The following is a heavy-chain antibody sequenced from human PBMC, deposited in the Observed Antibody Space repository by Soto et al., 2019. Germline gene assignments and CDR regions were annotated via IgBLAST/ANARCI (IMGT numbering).Heavy chain of an antibody. J-gene: IGHJ4*02. D-gene: IGHD5-18*01. CDR2: ISSSSSYI. Sequence: GGSLRLSCAASGFTFSSYSMNWVRQAPGKGLEWVSSISSSSSYIYYADSVKGRFTISRDNAKNSLYLQMNSLRAEDTAVYYCARDRDLRPARFTAMDYWGQGTLVTVSS. CDR1: GFTFSSYS. V-gene: IGHV3-21*01. CDR3: ARDRDLRPARFTAMDY.